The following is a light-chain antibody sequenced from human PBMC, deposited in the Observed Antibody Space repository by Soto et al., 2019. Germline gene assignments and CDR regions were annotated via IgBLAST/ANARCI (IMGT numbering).Light chain of an antibody. CDR3: AAWDDRLDVYV. CDR1: SSDIGSNT. CDR2: STS. V-gene: IGLV1-44*01. J-gene: IGLJ1*01. Sequence: QSVLTQPPSASGTPGQIVAISCSGSSSDIGSNTVTWYQQLPGTAPKLLISSTSQRSSGVPGRFSGSKSGASASLSISGLQSEDEADYYCAAWDDRLDVYVFGTGTKVTVL.